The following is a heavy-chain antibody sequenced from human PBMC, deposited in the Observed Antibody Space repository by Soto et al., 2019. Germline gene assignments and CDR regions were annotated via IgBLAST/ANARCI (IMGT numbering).Heavy chain of an antibody. CDR1: GFSFSNSA. Sequence: EVQLLESGGGLVQPGGSLRLSCAVSGFSFSNSAMTWVRQAPGKGLEWVSGISGSGDITYNTDSVKGRFAISRDTSKNVVYLQMRSLRAEDTAVYYCAKVPQLLLRYHDWFFDYWGQGTLVTVSS. CDR3: AKVPQLLLRYHDWFFDY. D-gene: IGHD3-9*01. J-gene: IGHJ4*02. V-gene: IGHV3-23*01. CDR2: ISGSGDIT.